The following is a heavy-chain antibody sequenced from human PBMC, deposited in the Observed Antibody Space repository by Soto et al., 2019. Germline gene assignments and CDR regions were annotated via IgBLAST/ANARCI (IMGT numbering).Heavy chain of an antibody. D-gene: IGHD2-21*01. Sequence: QVQLVQSGAEVKKPGASVKVSCKASGYTFTSYAMHWVRQSPGQRLEWMGWINAGNGNTKYSQNFQGRVTITRDTSASTAYMELSSLRSYDTAVYYFARGDLVIDYWGQGTLVTVSS. CDR2: INAGNGNT. CDR1: GYTFTSYA. V-gene: IGHV1-3*01. J-gene: IGHJ4*02. CDR3: ARGDLVIDY.